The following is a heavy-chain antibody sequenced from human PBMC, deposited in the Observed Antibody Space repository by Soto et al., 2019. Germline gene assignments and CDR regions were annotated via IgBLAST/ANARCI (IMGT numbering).Heavy chain of an antibody. CDR3: ARQGVRGFYYYYGMDV. CDR2: INHSGST. J-gene: IGHJ6*02. CDR1: GGSFSGYY. V-gene: IGHV4-34*01. Sequence: SETLSLTCAVYGGSFSGYYWSWFCQPPGKGLEWIGEINHSGSTNYNPSLKSRVTISVDTSKNQFSLKLSSVTAADTAVYYCARQGVRGFYYYYGMDVWGQGTTVT. D-gene: IGHD3-10*01.